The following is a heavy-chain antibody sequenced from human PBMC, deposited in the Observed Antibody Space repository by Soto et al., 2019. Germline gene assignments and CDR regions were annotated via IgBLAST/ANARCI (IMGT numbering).Heavy chain of an antibody. D-gene: IGHD1-26*01. CDR1: GGSISVYY. Sequence: QVQLQESGPGQVKPSETLSLKCTISGGSISVYYWSWIRQPPGQALEWIGYIYDSGSPYYNPSLRSRVIISADTSKNQISLELTSATAADTAVYYCARGVGSSPPRYWGRGTLDTVSS. CDR3: ARGVGSSPPRY. CDR2: IYDSGSP. V-gene: IGHV4-59*01. J-gene: IGHJ4*02.